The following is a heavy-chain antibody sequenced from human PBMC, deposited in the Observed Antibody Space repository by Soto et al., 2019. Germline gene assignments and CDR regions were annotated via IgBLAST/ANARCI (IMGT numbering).Heavy chain of an antibody. CDR1: GFTVSSNY. Sequence: EVQLMESGGGLIQPGGSLRLSCAASGFTVSSNYMNWVRQAPGKGLEWVSVIYSDGSTYYADSVKGRFTISRDNSKNTLYLQMNSLRAEDTAVYYCARNYDSTAGGAFDIWGQGTMVTVSS. CDR2: IYSDGST. V-gene: IGHV3-53*01. CDR3: ARNYDSTAGGAFDI. J-gene: IGHJ3*02. D-gene: IGHD3-22*01.